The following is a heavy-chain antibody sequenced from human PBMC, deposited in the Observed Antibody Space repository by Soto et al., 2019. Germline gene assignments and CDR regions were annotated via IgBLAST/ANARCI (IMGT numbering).Heavy chain of an antibody. CDR1: GGSISSYY. CDR3: ARGGGVYYFDY. D-gene: IGHD2-8*02. Sequence: QVQLQESGPGLVKPSETLSLTCTVSGGSISSYYWSWIRQPPGKGLEWIGYIYYSGITDYNPSLXSRVTISVDTSKSQFSLKLSSVTAADTAVYYCARGGGVYYFDYWGQGTLVTVSS. V-gene: IGHV4-59*01. J-gene: IGHJ4*02. CDR2: IYYSGIT.